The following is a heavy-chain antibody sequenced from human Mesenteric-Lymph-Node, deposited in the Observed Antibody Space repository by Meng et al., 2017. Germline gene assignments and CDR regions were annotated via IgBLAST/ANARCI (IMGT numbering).Heavy chain of an antibody. CDR2: IYHSGST. D-gene: IGHD6-13*01. CDR1: GGHNSSINW. V-gene: IGHV4-4*02. Sequence: LQRSPPGSVTASEPLSLTFACSGGHNSSINWCTWVRQPTGKGLEWIGEIYHSGSTNYNPSLKSRVTISVDKSKNQFSLKLSSVTAADTAVYYCARVAAAGNEWFDPWGQGTLVTVSS. CDR3: ARVAAAGNEWFDP. J-gene: IGHJ5*02.